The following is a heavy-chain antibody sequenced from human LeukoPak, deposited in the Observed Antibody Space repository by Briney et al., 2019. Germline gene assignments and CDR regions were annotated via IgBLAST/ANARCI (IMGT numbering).Heavy chain of an antibody. J-gene: IGHJ3*02. V-gene: IGHV4-4*02. CDR2: IYHSGST. Sequence: SGTLSLTCAVSGGSISSSNWWSWVRQPPGKGLEWIGEIYHSGSTNYNPSLKSRVTISVDKSKNQFSLKLSSVTAADTAVYYCARGGGGYYDFWSGSANAFDIWGQGTMVTVSS. CDR1: GGSISSSNW. CDR3: ARGGGGYYDFWSGSANAFDI. D-gene: IGHD3-3*01.